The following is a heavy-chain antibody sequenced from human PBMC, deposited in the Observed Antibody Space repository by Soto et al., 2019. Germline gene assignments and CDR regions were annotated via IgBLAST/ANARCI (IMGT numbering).Heavy chain of an antibody. CDR2: ISYDGSNK. CDR3: XXXRXGXXDY. CDR1: GFTFSSYA. Sequence: QVQLVESGGGVVQPGRSLRLSCAASGFTFSSYAMHWVRQAPGKGLEWVAVISYDGSNKYYADSVKGRLTISRDNSTNTLYLQMNRLLAEXTAVXXXXXXRXGXXDYWXQGTLVTVSS. J-gene: IGHJ4*02. V-gene: IGHV3-30-3*01.